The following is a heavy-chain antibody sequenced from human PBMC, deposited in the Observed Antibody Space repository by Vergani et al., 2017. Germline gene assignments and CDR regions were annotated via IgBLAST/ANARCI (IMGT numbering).Heavy chain of an antibody. V-gene: IGHV3-53*01. D-gene: IGHD5-12*01. J-gene: IGHJ3*02. CDR3: ARPYSGYDYGAFDI. CDR1: GFTVSSNY. CDR2: IYSGGST. Sequence: EVQLVESGGGLIQPGGSLRLSCAASGFTVSSNYMSWVRQAPGKGLEWVSVIYSGGSTYYSDSVKVRFTISRDNSKNTLYLQMNSLRAEDTAVYYCARPYSGYDYGAFDIWGQGTMVTVSS.